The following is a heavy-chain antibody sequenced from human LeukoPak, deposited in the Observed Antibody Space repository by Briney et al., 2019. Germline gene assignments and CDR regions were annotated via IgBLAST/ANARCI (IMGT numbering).Heavy chain of an antibody. D-gene: IGHD2-2*03. CDR1: GFTFRDYA. V-gene: IGHV3-49*04. J-gene: IGHJ4*02. Sequence: GRSLRLSCAASGFTFRDYAMSWVRLAPGKGLQWVGFIRSKTYGGAADYGASVKGRFTIYRDDSQSIAYLQMNRLEIEDTAVYFCTRIGMDINGRDPVDYWGQGTLVTVSS. CDR3: TRIGMDINGRDPVDY. CDR2: IRSKTYGGAA.